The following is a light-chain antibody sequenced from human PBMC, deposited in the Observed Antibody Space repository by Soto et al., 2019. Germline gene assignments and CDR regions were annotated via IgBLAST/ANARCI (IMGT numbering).Light chain of an antibody. CDR3: SSYAGSSLPVG. CDR2: DVT. V-gene: IGLV2-8*01. Sequence: QSALTQPPSASGSPGQSVTISCTGASSDVGGYDFVSWYQQHPGKAPKLMIYDVTKRPSGVPDRFSGSKSGNTASLTVSGLQADDEADYYCSSYAGSSLPVGFGGGTKLTVL. CDR1: SSDVGGYDF. J-gene: IGLJ2*01.